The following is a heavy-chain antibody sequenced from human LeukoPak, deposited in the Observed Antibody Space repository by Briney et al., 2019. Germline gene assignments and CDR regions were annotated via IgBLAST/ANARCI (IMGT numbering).Heavy chain of an antibody. CDR1: GFTFSNYA. Sequence: PGGSLRLSCAASGFTFSNYAMSWVRQAPGKGLEWVSGISGSGDSTYHANSVKGRFTISRDNSKNTLYLQMSSLRADDTAVYYCAKEGYSDWGQGTLVTVSS. CDR3: AKEGYSD. J-gene: IGHJ4*02. CDR2: ISGSGDST. D-gene: IGHD5-12*01. V-gene: IGHV3-23*01.